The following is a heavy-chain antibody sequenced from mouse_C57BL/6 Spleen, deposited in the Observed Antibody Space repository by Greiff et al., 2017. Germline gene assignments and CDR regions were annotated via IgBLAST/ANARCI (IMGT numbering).Heavy chain of an antibody. CDR1: GYTFTSYW. Sequence: VQLQQPGAELVKPGASVKMSCKASGYTFTSYWITWVKQRPGQGLEWIGDIYPGSGSTNYNEKFKSKATLTVDTSSSTAYMQLSSLTSEDSAVYYCARSREAAQATGAMDYWGQGTSVTVSS. D-gene: IGHD3-2*02. J-gene: IGHJ4*01. CDR2: IYPGSGST. CDR3: ARSREAAQATGAMDY. V-gene: IGHV1-55*01.